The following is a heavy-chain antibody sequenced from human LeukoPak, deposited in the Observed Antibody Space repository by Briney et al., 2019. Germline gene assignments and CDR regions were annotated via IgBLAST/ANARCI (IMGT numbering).Heavy chain of an antibody. Sequence: SETLSLTCTVSGGSISSYYWSWIRQPPGKGLEWIGYIYYSGSTNYNPSLKSRVTISVDTSKNQFSLKLSSVTAADTAVYYCARSPSFYDSSGYSIDYWGQGTLLSVSS. CDR3: ARSPSFYDSSGYSIDY. CDR2: IYYSGST. D-gene: IGHD3-22*01. J-gene: IGHJ4*02. V-gene: IGHV4-59*01. CDR1: GGSISSYY.